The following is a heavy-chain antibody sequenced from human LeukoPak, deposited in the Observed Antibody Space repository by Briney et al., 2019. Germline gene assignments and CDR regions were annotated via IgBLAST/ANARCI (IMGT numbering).Heavy chain of an antibody. CDR1: GFTFSRYF. Sequence: GGSLRLSCAASGFTFSRYFLAWVRQAPGKGLEWVASIFAGSGTTHYADSVKGRFTISRDNAKNSLYLQMNSLRAEDMALYYYTRGWSSGYAVYVDYWGQRTLVSVSS. CDR2: IFAGSGTT. V-gene: IGHV3-23*01. CDR3: TRGWSSGYAVYVDY. D-gene: IGHD3-22*01. J-gene: IGHJ4*02.